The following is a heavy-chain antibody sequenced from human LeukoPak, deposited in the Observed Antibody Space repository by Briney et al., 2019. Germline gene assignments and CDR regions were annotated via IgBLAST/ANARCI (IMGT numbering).Heavy chain of an antibody. CDR1: GGSISSYY. J-gene: IGHJ4*02. Sequence: SETLSLTCTVSGGSISSYYWSWIRQPPGKGLEWIGYIYYSGSTNYNPSLKSRVTISVDTSKSQFSLKLSSVTAADTAVYYCARDCSRTSCLKYWGQGTLVTVSS. D-gene: IGHD2-2*01. CDR2: IYYSGST. CDR3: ARDCSRTSCLKY. V-gene: IGHV4-59*01.